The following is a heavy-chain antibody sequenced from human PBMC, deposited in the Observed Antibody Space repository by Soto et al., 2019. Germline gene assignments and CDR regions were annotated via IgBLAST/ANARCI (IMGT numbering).Heavy chain of an antibody. V-gene: IGHV5-51*01. CDR3: AKNDKYQLPGGYYYVMDV. CDR1: GYSFPSYW. CDR2: IYPVDSYM. Sequence: EYLKIFRKGCGYSFPSYWIVWVPQMPGKGLELMGIIYPVDSYMRYSPSFQGQVTISPDKSISTAYLQWSRRKASDTAMYYCAKNDKYQLPGGYYYVMDVWGQGTTVTVSS. J-gene: IGHJ6*02. D-gene: IGHD2-2*01.